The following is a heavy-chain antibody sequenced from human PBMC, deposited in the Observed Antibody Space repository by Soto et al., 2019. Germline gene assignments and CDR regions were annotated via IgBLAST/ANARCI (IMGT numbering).Heavy chain of an antibody. J-gene: IGHJ4*02. CDR1: GFTFSSYA. Sequence: GGSLRLSCAASGFTFSSYAMSWVRQAPGKGLEWVSAISGSGGSTYYADSVKGRFTISRDNSKNTLYLQMNSLRAEDTAVYYCAKLGVRGGQWLLPGPFDYWGQGTLVTVSS. CDR2: ISGSGGST. CDR3: AKLGVRGGQWLLPGPFDY. D-gene: IGHD5-12*01. V-gene: IGHV3-23*01.